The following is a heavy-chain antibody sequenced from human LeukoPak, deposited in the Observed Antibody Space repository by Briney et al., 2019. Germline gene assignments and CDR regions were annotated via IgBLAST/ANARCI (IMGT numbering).Heavy chain of an antibody. Sequence: GGSLRLSCAASGFTFSSYEMNWVRQAPGKGLEGVSYISSSGSTIYYADSVKGRFTISRDNAKNSLYLQMNSLRAEDTAVYYCARDGCSSTSCSGGDYYYYMDVWGKGTTVTVSS. J-gene: IGHJ6*03. D-gene: IGHD2-2*01. CDR1: GFTFSSYE. CDR2: ISSSGSTI. V-gene: IGHV3-48*03. CDR3: ARDGCSSTSCSGGDYYYYMDV.